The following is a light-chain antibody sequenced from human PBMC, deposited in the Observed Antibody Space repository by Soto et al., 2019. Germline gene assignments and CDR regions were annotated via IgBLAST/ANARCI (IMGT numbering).Light chain of an antibody. V-gene: IGKV1-39*01. CDR3: QESYSTPLT. Sequence: DIQMTQSPSTLSGSVGERVTITCLASQSISTYLNWYQQKPGKAPKVLIYAASNLQSGVPPRFSGSGSGTDFTLTINNLQPEDFASYFCQESYSTPLTFGGGTKVDIK. CDR2: AAS. CDR1: QSISTY. J-gene: IGKJ4*01.